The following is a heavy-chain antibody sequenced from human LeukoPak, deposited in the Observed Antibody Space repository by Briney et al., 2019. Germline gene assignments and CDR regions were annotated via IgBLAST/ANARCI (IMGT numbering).Heavy chain of an antibody. V-gene: IGHV3-33*01. D-gene: IGHD3-22*01. CDR3: ARAHYYDSSGYMGRYYYYGMDV. CDR2: IWYDGSNK. Sequence: GGSLRLSCAASGFTFSSYGMHWVRQAPGKGLEWVAVIWYDGSNKYYADSVKGRFTISRDNSKNTLYLQMNSLRAEDTAVYYCARAHYYDSSGYMGRYYYYGMDVWGQGTTVTVSS. CDR1: GFTFSSYG. J-gene: IGHJ6*02.